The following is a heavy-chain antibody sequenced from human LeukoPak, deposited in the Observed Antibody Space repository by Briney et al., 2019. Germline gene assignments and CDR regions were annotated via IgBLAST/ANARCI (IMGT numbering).Heavy chain of an antibody. V-gene: IGHV4-39*01. D-gene: IGHD4/OR15-4a*01. CDR1: GGSISSGSYY. CDR2: IYYSGST. CDR3: ARLRLGDYYFDY. Sequence: SETLSLTCTVSGGSISSGSYYWGWIRQPPGKGLEWIGNIYYSGSTYYNPSLKSRVTISVATSKNQFSLKLSSVTAADTAVYYCARLRLGDYYFDYWGQGTLVTVSS. J-gene: IGHJ4*02.